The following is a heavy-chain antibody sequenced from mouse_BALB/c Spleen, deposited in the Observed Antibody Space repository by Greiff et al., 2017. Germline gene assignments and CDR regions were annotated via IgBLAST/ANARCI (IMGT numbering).Heavy chain of an antibody. Sequence: DVQLQESGPGLVKPSQSLSLTCTVTGYSITSDYAWNWIRQFPGNKLEWMGYISYSGSTSYNPSLKSRISITRDTSKNQFFLQLNSVTTEDTATYYCARCHYYGSSYDYAMDYWGQGTSVTVSS. J-gene: IGHJ4*01. CDR1: GYSITSDYA. CDR2: ISYSGST. CDR3: ARCHYYGSSYDYAMDY. V-gene: IGHV3-2*02. D-gene: IGHD1-1*01.